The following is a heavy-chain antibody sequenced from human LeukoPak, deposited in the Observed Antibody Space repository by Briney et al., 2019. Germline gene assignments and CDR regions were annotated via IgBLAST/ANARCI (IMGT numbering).Heavy chain of an antibody. J-gene: IGHJ4*02. CDR3: ARGAKWAYYFDY. D-gene: IGHD1-26*01. CDR1: GFTFSNYG. Sequence: GGSLRLSCAASGFTFSNYGMHWVRQAPGKGLEWVAFIRFDGSNKYYADSVKGQFTISRDNSKNTLYLQMNSLTAEDTAVYYCARGAKWAYYFDYWGQGTLVTVSS. V-gene: IGHV3-30*02. CDR2: IRFDGSNK.